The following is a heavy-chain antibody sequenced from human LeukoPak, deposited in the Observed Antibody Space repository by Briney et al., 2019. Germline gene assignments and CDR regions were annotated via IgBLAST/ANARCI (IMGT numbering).Heavy chain of an antibody. D-gene: IGHD5-18*01. J-gene: IGHJ3*02. CDR2: ISYDGSNK. Sequence: GGSLRLSCAASEFTFSSHAMSWVRQAPGKGLEWVAVISYDGSNKYYADSVKGRFTISRDNSKNTLYLQMNSLRAEDTAVYYCARDYRSYSYGRGALDIWGQGTMVTVSS. CDR3: ARDYRSYSYGRGALDI. CDR1: EFTFSSHA. V-gene: IGHV3-30-3*01.